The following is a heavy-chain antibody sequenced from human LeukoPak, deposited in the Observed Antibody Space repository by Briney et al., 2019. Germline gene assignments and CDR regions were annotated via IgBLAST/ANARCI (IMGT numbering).Heavy chain of an antibody. CDR2: ISYDGSNK. CDR3: AKGHSSGWMNYFDY. J-gene: IGHJ4*02. Sequence: GGSLRLSCAASGFTFSSYGMHWVRQAPGKGLEWVAVISYDGSNKYYADSVKGRFTISRDNSKNTLYLQMNSLRGEDTAVYYCAKGHSSGWMNYFDYWGQGILVTVSS. CDR1: GFTFSSYG. V-gene: IGHV3-30*18. D-gene: IGHD6-19*01.